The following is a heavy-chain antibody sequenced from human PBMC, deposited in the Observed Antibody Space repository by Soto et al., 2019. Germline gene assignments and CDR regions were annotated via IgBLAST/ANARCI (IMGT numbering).Heavy chain of an antibody. CDR1: GYTFTGYY. J-gene: IGHJ6*02. Sequence: GASVKVSCKASGYTFTGYYMHWVRQAPGQGLEWMGWINPNSGGTNYAQKLQGRVTMTTDTSTSTAYMELRSLRSDDTAVYYCAVAVAGKLPRYGYYYGMDVWGQGTTVTVSS. V-gene: IGHV1-2*02. CDR3: AVAVAGKLPRYGYYYGMDV. D-gene: IGHD6-19*01. CDR2: INPNSGGT.